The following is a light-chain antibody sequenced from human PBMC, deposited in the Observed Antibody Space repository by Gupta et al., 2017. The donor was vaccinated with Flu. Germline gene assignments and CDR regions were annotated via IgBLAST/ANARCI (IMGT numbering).Light chain of an antibody. CDR3: QQLGSSPYT. CDR2: AAS. CDR1: STS. V-gene: IGKV3-20*01. Sequence: STSLAWYQQKLGQSPRLLIYAASSRASGVPDRFSGSGSGTDFTLTISRLEPEDFAVYYCQQLGSSPYTFGQGTKLEI. J-gene: IGKJ2*01.